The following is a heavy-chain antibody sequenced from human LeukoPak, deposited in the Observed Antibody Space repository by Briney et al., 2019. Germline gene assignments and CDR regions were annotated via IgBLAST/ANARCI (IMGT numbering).Heavy chain of an antibody. CDR3: AKPISGGLAVTADWLHR. J-gene: IGHJ5*01. Sequence: GGSLRLSCAASGFAFSVYAMSWLRQPPEKGLEWVSTINANSGTTSYAASVRGRFSISRDNSKNTLYLQLNTLRADDTATYYCAKPISGGLAVTADWLHRWARETVLVVSS. CDR1: GFAFSVYA. D-gene: IGHD6-19*01. V-gene: IGHV3-23*01. CDR2: INANSGTT.